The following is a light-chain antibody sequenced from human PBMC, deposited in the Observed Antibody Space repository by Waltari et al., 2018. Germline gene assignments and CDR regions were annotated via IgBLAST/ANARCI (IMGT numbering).Light chain of an antibody. Sequence: QSVLTQPPSESGTPGQRVTISCSGSSSSIGSNPVNWYQQLPGTAPKLIVYRHNRRPSGVPDRFSGSRSGTSASLAISGLQSEDEADYYCAAWDDSLNGVVFGGGTKLTVL. CDR3: AAWDDSLNGVV. CDR2: RHN. CDR1: SSSIGSNP. J-gene: IGLJ2*01. V-gene: IGLV1-44*01.